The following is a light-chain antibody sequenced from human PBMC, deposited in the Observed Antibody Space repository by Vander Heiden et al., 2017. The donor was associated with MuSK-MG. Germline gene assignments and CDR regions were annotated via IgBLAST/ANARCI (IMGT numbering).Light chain of an antibody. CDR2: GAF. CDR1: QSVSTR. Sequence: EIVLTQPPATLSVSPGERVTLACSASQSVSTRLAWYQQKPGQAPRLLIYGAFTRATSFPARFSGSGSGTEFTLTISSLQSEDFALYYCQQDHKWPITFGRGTQLEIK. J-gene: IGKJ5*01. CDR3: QQDHKWPIT. V-gene: IGKV3-15*01.